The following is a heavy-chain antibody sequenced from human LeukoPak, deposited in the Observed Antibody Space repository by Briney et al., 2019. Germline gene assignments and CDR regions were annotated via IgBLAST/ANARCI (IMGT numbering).Heavy chain of an antibody. Sequence: SETLSLTCGVSGGSITNTNYWTWVRQPPGKGLEWIGEVNLQGSTNYNPSLMGRVAISVDTSENHISLQLTSVTAANTAVYYCAREGGPYRPLDYSGQGTLVTVSS. V-gene: IGHV4-4*02. J-gene: IGHJ4*02. CDR3: AREGGPYRPLDY. CDR2: VNLQGST. CDR1: GGSITNTNY.